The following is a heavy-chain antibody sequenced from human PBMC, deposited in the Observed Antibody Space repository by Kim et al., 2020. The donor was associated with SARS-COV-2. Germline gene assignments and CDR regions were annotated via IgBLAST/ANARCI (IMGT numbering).Heavy chain of an antibody. V-gene: IGHV4-4*02. CDR1: GGSISSSNW. D-gene: IGHD6-13*01. J-gene: IGHJ4*02. CDR2: IYHSGST. CDR3: ASAPDYSSSWPLDY. Sequence: SETLSLTCAVSGGSISSSNWWSWVRQPPGKGLEWIGEIYHSGSTNYNPSLKSRVTISVDKSKNQFSLKLSSVTAADTAVYYCASAPDYSSSWPLDYWGQGTLVPVSS.